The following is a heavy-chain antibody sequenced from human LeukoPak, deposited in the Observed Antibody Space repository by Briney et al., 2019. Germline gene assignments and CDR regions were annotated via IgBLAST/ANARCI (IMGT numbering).Heavy chain of an antibody. D-gene: IGHD3-9*01. V-gene: IGHV3-21*01. CDR3: ARDMRYYDILTGYSRVYYYYGMDV. J-gene: IGHJ6*04. CDR2: ISSSSSYI. Sequence: GGSLRLSCAASGFTFSSYSMNWVRQAPGKGLEWVSSISSSSSYIYYADSVKGRFTISRDNSKNTLYLQMNSLRAEDTAVYYCARDMRYYDILTGYSRVYYYYGMDVWGKGTTVTVSS. CDR1: GFTFSSYS.